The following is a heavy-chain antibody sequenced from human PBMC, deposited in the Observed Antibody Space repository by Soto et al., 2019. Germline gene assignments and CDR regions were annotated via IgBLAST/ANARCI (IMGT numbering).Heavy chain of an antibody. CDR3: TTDRRSWVPHRGRIAAKNYWYFDL. CDR1: GFTFSNAW. V-gene: IGHV3-15*01. D-gene: IGHD6-6*01. CDR2: IKSKTDGGTT. J-gene: IGHJ2*01. Sequence: GGSLRLSCAASGFTFSNAWMSWVRQAPGKGLEWVGRIKSKTDGGTTDYAAPVKGRFTISRDDSKNTLYLQMNSLKTEDTAVYYCTTDRRSWVPHRGRIAAKNYWYFDLWGRGTLVTVSS.